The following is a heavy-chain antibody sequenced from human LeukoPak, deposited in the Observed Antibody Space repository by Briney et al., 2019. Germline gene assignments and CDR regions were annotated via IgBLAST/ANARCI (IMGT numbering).Heavy chain of an antibody. J-gene: IGHJ5*02. D-gene: IGHD1-26*01. Sequence: ASVKVSCKASGYTFTGYAMHWVRQAPGQGLEWMGWIHVGNGDTVVSQNFQGRVTITRDTSASTVYMELSSLRSEDTALYYCARDHFVGAAPFDPWGQGTLVIVSA. CDR3: ARDHFVGAAPFDP. V-gene: IGHV1-3*01. CDR1: GYTFTGYA. CDR2: IHVGNGDT.